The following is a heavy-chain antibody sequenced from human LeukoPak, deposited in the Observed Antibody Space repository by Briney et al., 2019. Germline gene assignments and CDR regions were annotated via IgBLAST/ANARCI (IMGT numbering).Heavy chain of an antibody. CDR1: GFTFNYYA. Sequence: EGSLRLSCAASGFTFNYYAMSWVRQAPGKGLEWVSGISDNYTDSVKGRFTISRDNTKNTVYLQMNNLRADDTAVYFCARHDSFIPYWGQGTLVTVSS. CDR2: ISD. J-gene: IGHJ4*02. CDR3: ARHDSFIPY. V-gene: IGHV3-23*01. D-gene: IGHD5-18*01.